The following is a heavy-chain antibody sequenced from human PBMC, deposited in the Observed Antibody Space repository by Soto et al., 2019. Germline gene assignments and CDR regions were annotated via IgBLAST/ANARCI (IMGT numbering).Heavy chain of an antibody. Sequence: EVQLVESGGGLVQPGRSLRLSCAASGFTFDDYAMHWVRQAPGKGLEWVSGVSWNSVSIGYADSVKGRFTISRDNAGNSLYLQMNSLRAADTALDYCAKGGSGWYGNFDYWGQGTLVTVSS. V-gene: IGHV3-9*01. J-gene: IGHJ4*02. D-gene: IGHD6-19*01. CDR3: AKGGSGWYGNFDY. CDR1: GFTFDDYA. CDR2: VSWNSVSI.